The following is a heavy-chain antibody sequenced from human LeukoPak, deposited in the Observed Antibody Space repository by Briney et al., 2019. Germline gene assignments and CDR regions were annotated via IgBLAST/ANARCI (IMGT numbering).Heavy chain of an antibody. CDR3: ARGLRITMLDRIPEDY. Sequence: GGSLRLSCAASGFTLSSYSMNWVRQAPGKGLEWVSSISSSSSYIYYADSVKGRFTISRDNAKNSLYLQMNSLRAEDTAVYYCARGLRITMLDRIPEDYWGQGTLVTVSS. J-gene: IGHJ4*02. V-gene: IGHV3-21*01. CDR2: ISSSSSYI. D-gene: IGHD3-22*01. CDR1: GFTLSSYS.